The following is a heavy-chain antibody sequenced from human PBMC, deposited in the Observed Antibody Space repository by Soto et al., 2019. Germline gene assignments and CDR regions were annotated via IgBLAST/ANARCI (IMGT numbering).Heavy chain of an antibody. CDR2: VKRKTDGGTT. CDR1: GFTFSNPW. J-gene: IGHJ4*01. CDR3: TPEYYITSEIAGFDY. V-gene: IGHV3-15*07. D-gene: IGHD3-9*01. Sequence: PCVTRRLSCAASGFTFSNPWIHWVRQAPRKGLEWVGRVKRKTDGGTTDFAAPVKDRFAISRDDSKNVVDLEMNSLKTEDTGIFYCTPEYYITSEIAGFDYWGHGTLVTDCS.